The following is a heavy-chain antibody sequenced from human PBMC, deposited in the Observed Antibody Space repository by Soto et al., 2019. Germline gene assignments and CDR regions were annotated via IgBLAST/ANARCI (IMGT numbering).Heavy chain of an antibody. CDR1: GGSFSGYY. V-gene: IGHV4-34*01. J-gene: IGHJ4*02. Sequence: QVQLQQWGAGLLKPSETLSLNCAVYGGSFSGYYWSWIRQPPGKGLEWIGEINHSGSTNYNPSLKSLVTRSVDTSKNQFSLKLSSVNAADTAVYYCARAAPAGIAAAGYYFYYWGQGTLVTVSS. D-gene: IGHD6-13*01. CDR3: ARAAPAGIAAAGYYFYY. CDR2: INHSGST.